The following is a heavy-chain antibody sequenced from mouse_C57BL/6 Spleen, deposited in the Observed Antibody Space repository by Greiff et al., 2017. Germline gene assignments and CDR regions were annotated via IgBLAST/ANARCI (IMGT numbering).Heavy chain of an antibody. CDR3: ARGEDDGPFAY. J-gene: IGHJ3*01. Sequence: EVKVIESGGGLVKPGGSLKLSCAASGFTFSSYAMSWVRQTPEKRLEWVATISDGGSYTYYPDNVKGRFTISRDNAKNNLYLQMSHLKSEDTAMYYCARGEDDGPFAYWGQGTLVTVSA. D-gene: IGHD2-3*01. CDR2: ISDGGSYT. CDR1: GFTFSSYA. V-gene: IGHV5-4*03.